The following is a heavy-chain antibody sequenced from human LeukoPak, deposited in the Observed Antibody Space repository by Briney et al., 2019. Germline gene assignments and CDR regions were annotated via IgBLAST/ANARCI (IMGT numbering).Heavy chain of an antibody. V-gene: IGHV1-8*03. J-gene: IGHJ3*02. CDR2: MNPNSGNT. CDR3: ARGRDGYNLAFDI. D-gene: IGHD5-24*01. Sequence: GASVKVSCKASGYTFTSYDINWVRQATGQGLEWMGWMNPNSGNTGYAQNFQGRVTITRNTSISTAYMELSSLRSEDTAVYYCARGRDGYNLAFDIWGQGTMVTVSS. CDR1: GYTFTSYD.